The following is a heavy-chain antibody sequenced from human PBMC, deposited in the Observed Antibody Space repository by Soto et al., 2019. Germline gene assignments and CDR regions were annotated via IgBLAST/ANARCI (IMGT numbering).Heavy chain of an antibody. J-gene: IGHJ4*02. CDR3: ARGTGSGSFVIDY. Sequence: QVQLVESGGGVVQPGRSLRLSCEASGFIFSNYAMHWVRQAPGQGLEWVALIGSDGSYENDAESVKGRFTISRDNSKNTLYVQMNSLRLEDTAVYFCARGTGSGSFVIDYWGQGTLVTVSS. V-gene: IGHV3-33*01. CDR1: GFIFSNYA. D-gene: IGHD3-10*01. CDR2: IGSDGSYE.